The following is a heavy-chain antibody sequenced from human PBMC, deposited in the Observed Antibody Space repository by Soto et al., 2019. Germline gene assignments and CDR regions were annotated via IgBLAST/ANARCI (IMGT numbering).Heavy chain of an antibody. J-gene: IGHJ6*02. CDR1: DGSISSSDYY. D-gene: IGHD2-15*01. CDR3: ARERGRGYCSGGSCYGMDV. CDR2: IYYSGST. Sequence: SETLSLTCTVSDGSISSSDYYLSWIRQPPGKGLEWIGYIYYSGSTYYNPSLKSRVTISMDTSKNQFSLKLSAVTAADTAVYYCARERGRGYCSGGSCYGMDVWGQGTTVTVSS. V-gene: IGHV4-30-4*01.